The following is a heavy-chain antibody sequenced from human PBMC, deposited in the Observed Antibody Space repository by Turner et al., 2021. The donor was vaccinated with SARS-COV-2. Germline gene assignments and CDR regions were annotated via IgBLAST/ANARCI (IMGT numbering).Heavy chain of an antibody. Sequence: EVQLVESGGGLVQPGGSLRLSCAASGFTFSSYWMSWVRQAPGKGLEWVANIKQDGSEKYYVDSVKGRFTISRDNAKNSLYLQMNSLRAEDTAVYYCARDGGKPTRIIEVRQPFDYWGQGTLVTVSS. CDR3: ARDGGKPTRIIEVRQPFDY. J-gene: IGHJ4*02. V-gene: IGHV3-7*01. CDR2: IKQDGSEK. D-gene: IGHD3-10*01. CDR1: GFTFSSYW.